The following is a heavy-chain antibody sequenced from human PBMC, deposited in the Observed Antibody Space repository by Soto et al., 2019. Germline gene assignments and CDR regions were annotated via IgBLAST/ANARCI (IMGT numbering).Heavy chain of an antibody. Sequence: QVQLVESGGGAVQPGRSLRLSCAASGFTFSSYGMHWVRQAPGKGLEWVALIWYDGSDKYYADSVKGRFTISRDNSKNTLFLQMNSLRAEDTVVYYCARDDGDLGKLWFGEGAVDVWGQGNTVTVSS. V-gene: IGHV3-33*01. CDR1: GFTFSSYG. J-gene: IGHJ6*02. CDR2: IWYDGSDK. CDR3: ARDDGDLGKLWFGEGAVDV. D-gene: IGHD3-10*01.